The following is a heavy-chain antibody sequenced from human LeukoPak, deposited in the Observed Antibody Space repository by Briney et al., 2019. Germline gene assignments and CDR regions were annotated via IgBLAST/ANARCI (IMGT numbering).Heavy chain of an antibody. CDR1: GDSISSYY. Sequence: PSETLSLTCTVSGDSISSYYWSWIRQPPGKGLEWIGYIYYSGSTKYNPSLKSRVTISVDTSKNQFSLKLNSVTAADTAVYYCARDWASSGWSNWFDPWGQGTLVTVSS. CDR3: ARDWASSGWSNWFDP. D-gene: IGHD6-19*01. V-gene: IGHV4-59*01. CDR2: IYYSGST. J-gene: IGHJ5*02.